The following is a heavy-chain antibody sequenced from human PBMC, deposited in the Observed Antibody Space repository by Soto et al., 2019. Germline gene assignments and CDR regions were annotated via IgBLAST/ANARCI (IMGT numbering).Heavy chain of an antibody. Sequence: SVKVSCKASGGTFSSYTISWVRQAPGQGLEWMGGIIPIFGTANYAQKFQGRVTITADKSTSTAYMELSSLRSEDTAVYYCALWSTIRRRSAYYYYGMDVWGQGTTVTVSS. CDR2: IIPIFGTA. CDR3: ALWSTIRRRSAYYYYGMDV. V-gene: IGHV1-69*06. CDR1: GGTFSSYT. D-gene: IGHD3-10*01. J-gene: IGHJ6*02.